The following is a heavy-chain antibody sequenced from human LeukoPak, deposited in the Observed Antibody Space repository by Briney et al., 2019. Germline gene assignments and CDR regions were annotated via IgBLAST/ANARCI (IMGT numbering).Heavy chain of an antibody. CDR3: ARDVNYYGMDV. J-gene: IGHJ6*04. V-gene: IGHV3-7*03. CDR1: GFTLSSYW. CDR2: IKQDGSEK. Sequence: SLGVLRLSCAASGFTLSSYWMSWVRQAPGKGLEWVANIKQDGSEKYYVDSVKGRFTISRDSAKSSLYLQMNSLRAEDTAVYYCARDVNYYGMDVWGKGTTVTVSS.